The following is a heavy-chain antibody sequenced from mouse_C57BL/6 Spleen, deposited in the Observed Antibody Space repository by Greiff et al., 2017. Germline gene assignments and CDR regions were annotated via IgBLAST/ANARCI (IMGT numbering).Heavy chain of an antibody. CDR1: GFTFSDYY. Sequence: EVMLVESGGGLVQPGGSLKLSCAASGFTFSDYYMYWVRQTPEKRLEWVAYISNGGGSTYYPDTVKGRFTISRDNAKNTLYLQMSRLKSEDTAMYYCARSNYYGSSPYWYFDVWGTGTTVTVSS. CDR3: ARSNYYGSSPYWYFDV. D-gene: IGHD1-1*01. CDR2: ISNGGGST. V-gene: IGHV5-12*01. J-gene: IGHJ1*03.